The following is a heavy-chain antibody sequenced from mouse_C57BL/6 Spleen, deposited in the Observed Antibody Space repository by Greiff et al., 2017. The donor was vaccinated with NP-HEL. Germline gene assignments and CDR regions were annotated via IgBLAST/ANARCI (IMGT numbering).Heavy chain of an antibody. V-gene: IGHV6-6*01. Sequence: EVQLQESGGGLVQPGGSMKLSCAASGFTFSDAWMDWVRQSPEKGLEWVAEIRNKANNHATYYAESVKGRFTISRDDSKSSVYLQMNSLRAEDTGIYYCTRDYDYDWYFDVWGTGTTVTVSS. J-gene: IGHJ1*03. CDR2: IRNKANNHAT. CDR1: GFTFSDAW. CDR3: TRDYDYDWYFDV. D-gene: IGHD2-4*01.